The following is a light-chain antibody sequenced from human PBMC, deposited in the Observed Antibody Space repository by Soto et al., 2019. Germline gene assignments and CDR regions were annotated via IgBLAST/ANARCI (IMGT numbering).Light chain of an antibody. Sequence: EIVLTQSPATLSLSPGERATLSCRASQSVRNYLAWYQQKPGQASRLLIYDASSRAIGIPARFSGSGSGTDFTLTISSLEPEDFAVYYCQQRTNWPPGYTFGQGTKLEIK. V-gene: IGKV3-11*01. J-gene: IGKJ2*01. CDR1: QSVRNY. CDR2: DAS. CDR3: QQRTNWPPGYT.